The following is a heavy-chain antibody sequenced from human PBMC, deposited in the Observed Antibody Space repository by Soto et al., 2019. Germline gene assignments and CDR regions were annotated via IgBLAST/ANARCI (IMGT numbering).Heavy chain of an antibody. CDR2: INHSGST. Sequence: QVQLQQWGAGLLKPSETLSLTCAVYGGSFSGYYWSWIRQPPGKGLEWIGEINHSGSTNYNPSLTSRVTISVDTSKNQFSLKLSSVTAADTAVYYCARGYCTNGVCYRGFDYWGQGTLVTVSS. V-gene: IGHV4-34*01. CDR3: ARGYCTNGVCYRGFDY. J-gene: IGHJ4*02. D-gene: IGHD2-8*01. CDR1: GGSFSGYY.